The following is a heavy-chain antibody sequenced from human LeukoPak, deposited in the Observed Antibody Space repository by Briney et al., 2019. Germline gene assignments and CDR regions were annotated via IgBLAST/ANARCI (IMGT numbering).Heavy chain of an antibody. CDR3: AKAKNYYYMDV. CDR2: INPSGGRT. Sequence: ASVKVSCKASGYTFTCYYMHWVRQAPGQGLEWMGIINPSGGRTSYAQKFQDRVTMTTDMSTSTVYMELSSLRSEDTAVYYCAKAKNYYYMDVWGKGTTVTVSS. CDR1: GYTFTCYY. J-gene: IGHJ6*03. V-gene: IGHV1-46*01.